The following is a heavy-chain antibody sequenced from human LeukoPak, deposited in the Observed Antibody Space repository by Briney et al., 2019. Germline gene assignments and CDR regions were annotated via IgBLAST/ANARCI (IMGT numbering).Heavy chain of an antibody. CDR2: ISYDGSNK. D-gene: IGHD6-19*01. Sequence: PGGSLRLSCAASGFTFSSYAMHWVRQAPGKGLEWVAVISYDGSNKYYADSVKGRFTISRDNSKNTLYLQMNSLRAEDTAVYYGARVPRGQWLSYWGQGTLVTVSS. CDR1: GFTFSSYA. J-gene: IGHJ4*02. V-gene: IGHV3-30-3*01. CDR3: ARVPRGQWLSY.